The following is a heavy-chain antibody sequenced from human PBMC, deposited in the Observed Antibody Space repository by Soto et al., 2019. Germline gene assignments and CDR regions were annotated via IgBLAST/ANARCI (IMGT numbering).Heavy chain of an antibody. CDR1: GGSFSGYY. D-gene: IGHD3-3*01. V-gene: IGHV4-34*01. Sequence: SETLSLTCAVYGGSFSGYYWSWIRQPPGKGLEWIGEINHSGSTNYNPSLKSRVTISVDTSKNQFSLKLSSVTAADTAVYYCARSWYYDFWSGRKNFEYWGQGTLVTVSS. CDR3: ARSWYYDFWSGRKNFEY. CDR2: INHSGST. J-gene: IGHJ4*02.